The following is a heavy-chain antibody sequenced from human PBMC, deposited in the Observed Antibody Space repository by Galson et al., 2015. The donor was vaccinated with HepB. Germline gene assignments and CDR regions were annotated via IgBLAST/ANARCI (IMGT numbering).Heavy chain of an antibody. J-gene: IGHJ4*02. D-gene: IGHD6-13*01. CDR2: IYYSGST. CDR1: GGSISSSSYY. CDR3: ARRFRVYSSSKRGLHEKDY. Sequence: ETLSLTCTVSGGSISSSSYYWGWIRQPPGKGLEWIGSIYYSGSTYYNPSLKSRVTISVDTSKNQFSLKLSSVTAADTAVYYCARRFRVYSSSKRGLHEKDYWGQGTLVTVSS. V-gene: IGHV4-39*01.